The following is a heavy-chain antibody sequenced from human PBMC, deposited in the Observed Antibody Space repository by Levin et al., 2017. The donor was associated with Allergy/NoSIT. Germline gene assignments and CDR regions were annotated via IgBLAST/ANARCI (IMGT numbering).Heavy chain of an antibody. J-gene: IGHJ4*02. CDR2: IKPDGSEK. CDR3: AKGHIIIDC. D-gene: IGHD2-21*01. Sequence: GGSLRLSCAASGFIFSDYWMSWIRQGPGKGLEWVASIKPDGSEKFYVDSVRGRFTISRDNAKNSLYLQMNSLTGDDTAVYYCAKGHIIIDCGGQGTLVTVSS. CDR1: GFIFSDYW. V-gene: IGHV3-7*01.